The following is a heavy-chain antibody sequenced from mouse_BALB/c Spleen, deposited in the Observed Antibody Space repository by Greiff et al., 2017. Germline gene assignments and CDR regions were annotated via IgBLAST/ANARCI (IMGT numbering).Heavy chain of an antibody. CDR1: GFTFTDYY. D-gene: IGHD1-1*01. Sequence: EVQLVESGGGLVQPGGSLRLSCATSGFTFTDYYMSWVRQPPGKALEWLGFIRNKANGYTTEYSASVKGRFTISRDNSQSILYLQMNTLRAEDSATYYCARDRDGSSDAMDYWGQGTSVTVSS. CDR3: ARDRDGSSDAMDY. J-gene: IGHJ4*01. CDR2: IRNKANGYTT. V-gene: IGHV7-3*02.